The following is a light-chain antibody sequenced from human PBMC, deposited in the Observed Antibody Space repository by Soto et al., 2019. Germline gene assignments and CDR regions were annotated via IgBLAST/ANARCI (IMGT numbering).Light chain of an antibody. CDR3: AAWDDSLNGWV. CDR1: SSNIGSNT. CDR2: SNN. J-gene: IGLJ3*02. V-gene: IGLV1-44*01. Sequence: QSVLTQPPSASGTPGQRVAISCSGSSSNIGSNTVTWYQQLPGTAPKLLIYSNNQRPSGVPDRLSGSKSGTSASLAIGGLQSEDEADYYCAAWDDSLNGWVFGGGTKVTVL.